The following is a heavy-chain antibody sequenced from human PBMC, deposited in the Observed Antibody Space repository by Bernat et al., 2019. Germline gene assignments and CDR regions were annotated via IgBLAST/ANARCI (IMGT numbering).Heavy chain of an antibody. J-gene: IGHJ4*02. Sequence: EVQLVESGGGLVQPGGSLRLSCAVSGFTFTSYWMSWVRQAPGKGLEWVANIKQDGSEKYYGDSVKGRFTVSRDNAKNSLYLQMNSLGAEDTAVYYCARLRSIAGYDYWGQGTLVTVSS. D-gene: IGHD6-6*01. CDR2: IKQDGSEK. CDR1: GFTFTSYW. CDR3: ARLRSIAGYDY. V-gene: IGHV3-7*01.